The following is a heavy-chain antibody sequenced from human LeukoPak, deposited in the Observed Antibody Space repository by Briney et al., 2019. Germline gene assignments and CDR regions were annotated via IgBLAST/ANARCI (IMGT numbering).Heavy chain of an antibody. CDR3: ARAWGYLAGSYYYLDV. CDR2: INPNSGGT. D-gene: IGHD2-15*01. V-gene: IGHV1-2*06. Sequence: KPGASVKVSCKASGYTFTGYYMHWVRQAPGQGLEWMGRINPNSGGTNYAQKFQGRVTMTRDTSISTAYMELSRLRSDDTAVYYCARAWGYLAGSYYYLDVWGKGTTVTVSS. J-gene: IGHJ6*03. CDR1: GYTFTGYY.